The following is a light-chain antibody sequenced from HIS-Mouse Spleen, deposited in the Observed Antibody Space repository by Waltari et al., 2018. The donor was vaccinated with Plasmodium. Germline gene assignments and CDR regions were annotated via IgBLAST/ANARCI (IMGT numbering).Light chain of an antibody. CDR2: EDS. CDR3: YSTDSSGNHRV. V-gene: IGLV3-10*01. J-gene: IGLJ3*02. Sequence: SYELTQPPSVSVSPGQTARITCSGDAFPKKYAYWYQQKSGQAPVLVLYEDSKRPSGRPERFSGSISGTMATLTIRGAQVEDEADYYCYSTDSSGNHRVFGGGTKLTVL. CDR1: AFPKKY.